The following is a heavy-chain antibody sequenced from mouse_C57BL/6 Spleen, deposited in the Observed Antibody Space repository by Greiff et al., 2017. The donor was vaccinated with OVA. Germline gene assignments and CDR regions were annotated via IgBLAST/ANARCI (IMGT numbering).Heavy chain of an antibody. J-gene: IGHJ3*01. Sequence: ESGPGLVKPSQSLSLTCSVTGYSITSGYYWNWIRQFPGNKLEWMGYISYDGSNNYNPSLKNRISITRDTSKNQFFLKLNSVTTEDTATYYCASAIAQATPFAYWGQGTLVTVSA. V-gene: IGHV3-6*01. CDR3: ASAIAQATPFAY. CDR1: GYSITSGYY. CDR2: ISYDGSN. D-gene: IGHD3-2*02.